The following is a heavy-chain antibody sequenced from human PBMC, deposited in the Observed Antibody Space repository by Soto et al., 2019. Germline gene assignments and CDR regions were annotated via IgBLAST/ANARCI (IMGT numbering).Heavy chain of an antibody. Sequence: PVGSLRLSCASSVVTFSSYGMHWVRHSPGKGLEWVAVISYDGSNKYYADSVKGRFTISRDNSKNTLYLQMNSLRAEDTAVYYCAKDRARDRYGLGYSYYGMEVWGQGTSGIVSS. V-gene: IGHV3-30*18. D-gene: IGHD3-10*01. CDR3: AKDRARDRYGLGYSYYGMEV. CDR1: VVTFSSYG. J-gene: IGHJ6*01. CDR2: ISYDGSNK.